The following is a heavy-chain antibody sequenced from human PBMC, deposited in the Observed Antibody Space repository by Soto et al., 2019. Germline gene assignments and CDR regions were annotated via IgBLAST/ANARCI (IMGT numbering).Heavy chain of an antibody. CDR3: ARDGLAATVKGAFDI. CDR2: INPSSGGT. V-gene: IGHV1-2*04. J-gene: IGHJ3*02. Sequence: ASVKVSCKASGYTFTGCYMHWVRQAPGQGLEWMGWINPSSGGTNYAQKFQGWVTMTRDTSISTAYMELSRLRSDDTAVYYCARDGLAATVKGAFDIWGQGTMVTVSS. CDR1: GYTFTGCY. D-gene: IGHD4-17*01.